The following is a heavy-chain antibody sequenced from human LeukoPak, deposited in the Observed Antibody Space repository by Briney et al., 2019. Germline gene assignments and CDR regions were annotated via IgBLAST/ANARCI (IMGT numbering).Heavy chain of an antibody. CDR2: IFSGGNT. Sequence: GGSLRLSCAASGFTVSSNYMSWVRQAPGKGLEWVSVIFSGGNTYYADSVKGRSTISRDNSKNTLYLQMNSLRAEDTAVYYCARDPSARGWFDPWGQGTLVTVSS. V-gene: IGHV3-66*01. J-gene: IGHJ5*02. CDR3: ARDPSARGWFDP. CDR1: GFTVSSNY. D-gene: IGHD6-25*01.